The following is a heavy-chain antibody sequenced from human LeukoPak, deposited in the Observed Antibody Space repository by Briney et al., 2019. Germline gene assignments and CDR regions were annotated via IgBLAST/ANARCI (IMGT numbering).Heavy chain of an antibody. J-gene: IGHJ4*02. Sequence: PGGSLRLSCAASGFTFSSYAMSWVRQAPGKGLEWVSSISSSSSYIYYADSVKGRFTISRDNAKNSLYLQMNSLRAEDTAVYYCARDQRVGAITYSTFDYWGQGTLVTVSS. CDR3: ARDQRVGAITYSTFDY. CDR2: ISSSSSYI. V-gene: IGHV3-21*01. CDR1: GFTFSSYA. D-gene: IGHD1-26*01.